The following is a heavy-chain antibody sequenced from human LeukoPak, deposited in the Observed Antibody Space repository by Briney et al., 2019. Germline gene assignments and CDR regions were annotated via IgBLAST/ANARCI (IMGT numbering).Heavy chain of an antibody. CDR1: GFTFSSYW. D-gene: IGHD3-3*01. CDR2: IKQDGSEK. Sequence: GGSLRLSCAASGFTFSSYWMSWVRQAPGKGLEWVANIKQDGSEKYYVDSVKGRFTISRDNAKNSLYLQMNSLRAEDTAVYYCARGDDFWSGYYTGVGDYWGQGTLVTVSS. J-gene: IGHJ4*02. V-gene: IGHV3-7*01. CDR3: ARGDDFWSGYYTGVGDY.